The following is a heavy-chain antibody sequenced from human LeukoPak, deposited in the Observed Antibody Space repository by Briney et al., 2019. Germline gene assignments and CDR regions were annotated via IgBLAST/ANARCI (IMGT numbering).Heavy chain of an antibody. D-gene: IGHD5-24*01. CDR3: AREGDGYNYANAFDI. Sequence: SQTLSLTCTVSGGSISSGGYYWSWIRQHPGKGLEWIGYIYYSGSTYYHPSLKSRVTISVDTSKNQFSLKLSSLTAADTSVYXXAREGDGYNYANAFDIWGQGTMVTVSS. V-gene: IGHV4-31*03. CDR1: GGSISSGGYY. J-gene: IGHJ3*02. CDR2: IYYSGST.